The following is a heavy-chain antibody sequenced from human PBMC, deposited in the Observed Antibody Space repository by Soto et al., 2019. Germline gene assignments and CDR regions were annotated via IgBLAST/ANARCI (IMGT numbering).Heavy chain of an antibody. D-gene: IGHD2-15*01. J-gene: IGHJ5*02. CDR2: IKSKTDGGTT. Sequence: PGGSLRLSCAASGFTFSNAWMSWVRQAPGKGLAWVGRIKSKTDGGTTDYAAPVKGRFTISRDDSKNTLYLQMNSLKTEDTAVYYCTTELGDVVVVAGNWFDPWGQGTLVTVSS. CDR1: GFTFSNAW. CDR3: TTELGDVVVVAGNWFDP. V-gene: IGHV3-15*01.